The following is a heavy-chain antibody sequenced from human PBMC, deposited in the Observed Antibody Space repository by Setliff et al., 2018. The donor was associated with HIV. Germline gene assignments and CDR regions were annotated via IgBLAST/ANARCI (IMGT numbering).Heavy chain of an antibody. D-gene: IGHD3-10*01. V-gene: IGHV1-46*02. CDR3: AREQVGFGPPRGMDV. J-gene: IGHJ6*02. CDR1: GYSFNSYY. CDR2: INPSGAIT. Sequence: GASVKVSCKTSGYSFNSYYMDWVRQAPGQGLEWMGMINPSGAITNYAQQFQGRVTMTRDTSTSTVYMELSSLRSEDTAVYYCAREQVGFGPPRGMDVWGQGTTVTVSS.